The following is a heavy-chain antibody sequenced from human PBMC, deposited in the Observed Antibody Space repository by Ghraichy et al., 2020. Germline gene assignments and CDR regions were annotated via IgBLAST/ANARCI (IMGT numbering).Heavy chain of an antibody. J-gene: IGHJ6*02. CDR3: ARESGYCSGGSCLRYYYYYYGMDV. CDR2: IIPIFGTA. Sequence: SVKVSCKASGGTFSSYAISWVRQAPGQGLEWMGGIIPIFGTANYAQKFQGRVTITADESTSTAYMELSSLRSEDTAVYYCARESGYCSGGSCLRYYYYYYGMDVWGQGTTVTVSS. CDR1: GGTFSSYA. V-gene: IGHV1-69*13. D-gene: IGHD2-15*01.